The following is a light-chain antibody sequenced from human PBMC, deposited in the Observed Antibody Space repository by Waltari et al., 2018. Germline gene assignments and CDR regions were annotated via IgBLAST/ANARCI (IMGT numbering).Light chain of an antibody. CDR3: SSYTSISAVV. CDR1: SSDVGGYNY. V-gene: IGLV2-14*01. J-gene: IGLJ2*01. Sequence: QSALTQPASVSGSPGQSITISCTGTSSDVGGYNYVSWYQQYPGKAPKLMIYEVSNRPSGVSNRFSGPKSGNTASLTISGLQAEDEADYYCSSYTSISAVVFGGGTKLTVL. CDR2: EVS.